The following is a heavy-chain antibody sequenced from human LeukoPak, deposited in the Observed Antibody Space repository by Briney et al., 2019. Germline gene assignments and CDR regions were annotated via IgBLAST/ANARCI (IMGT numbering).Heavy chain of an antibody. D-gene: IGHD3-3*01. J-gene: IGHJ4*02. CDR3: ARPHLYTIFGVVTSYYFDY. Sequence: SETLSLTCAVYGGSFSGYYWSWIRQPPGKGLEWIGEINHSGSTNYNPSLKSRVTISVDTSKNQFSLKLSSVTAADTAVYYCARPHLYTIFGVVTSYYFDYWGQGTLVTVSS. CDR1: GGSFSGYY. CDR2: INHSGST. V-gene: IGHV4-34*01.